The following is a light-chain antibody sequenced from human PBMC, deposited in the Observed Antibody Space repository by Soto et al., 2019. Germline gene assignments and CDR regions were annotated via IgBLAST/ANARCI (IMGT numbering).Light chain of an antibody. Sequence: DIPMTQSPSTLSASVGDRVTITCRASQSLNNWLAWFQQKPGKAPKVLIYKVSNLESGVPSRFSGSGSGTEFTPTISTLQPDDFPTYYCQQYNSNPWTFGQGTKVQIK. CDR1: QSLNNW. V-gene: IGKV1-5*03. CDR2: KVS. J-gene: IGKJ1*01. CDR3: QQYNSNPWT.